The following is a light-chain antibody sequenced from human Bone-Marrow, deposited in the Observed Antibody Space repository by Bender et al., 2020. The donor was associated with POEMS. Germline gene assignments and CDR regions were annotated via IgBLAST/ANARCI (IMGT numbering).Light chain of an antibody. Sequence: SYVLTQPPSVSVAPGQTATITCGGTHIRSKSVHWYHQKPGQAPVLVVYDDSDRPSGIPERFSGSSSGTIVTLTISGVQAEDEADYYCQSADSSGTVVFGGGTKLTVL. V-gene: IGLV3-21*02. J-gene: IGLJ2*01. CDR1: HIRSKS. CDR3: QSADSSGTVV. CDR2: DDS.